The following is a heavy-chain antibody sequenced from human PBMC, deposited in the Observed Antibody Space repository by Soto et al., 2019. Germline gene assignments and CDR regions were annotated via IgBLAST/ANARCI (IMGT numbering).Heavy chain of an antibody. CDR1: GFTFDAYA. J-gene: IGHJ3*02. Sequence: EVQLVESGGGLVQPGRSLRLSCAASGFTFDAYAMHWVRQAPGKGLAWVSGISWNSGSIGYADSVKGRFTISRDNAKNSLYLQMNSLRAEDTALYYCAKDLVERGRAVAGIYAFDIWGQGTMVTVSS. D-gene: IGHD6-19*01. V-gene: IGHV3-9*01. CDR2: ISWNSGSI. CDR3: AKDLVERGRAVAGIYAFDI.